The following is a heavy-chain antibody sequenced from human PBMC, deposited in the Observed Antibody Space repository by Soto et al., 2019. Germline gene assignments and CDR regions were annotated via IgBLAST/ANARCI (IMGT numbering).Heavy chain of an antibody. CDR1: GYTFTSYG. V-gene: IGHV1-18*01. CDR3: ARDLAGLGWFGVNLDY. J-gene: IGHJ4*02. Sequence: QVQLVQSGAEVKKPGASVKVSCKASGYTFTSYGISWVRQAPGQGLEWMGWISAYNGNTNYAQKLQGRVTMTTDTSTSTAYMELRSVRSDDTAVYYCARDLAGLGWFGVNLDYWGQGTLVTVSS. CDR2: ISAYNGNT. D-gene: IGHD3-10*01.